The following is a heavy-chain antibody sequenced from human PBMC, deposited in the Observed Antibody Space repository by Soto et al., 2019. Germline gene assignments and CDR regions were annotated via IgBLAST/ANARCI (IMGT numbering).Heavy chain of an antibody. CDR1: GFTFSSYW. CDR2: INSDGSST. CDR3: AREPALSIVVVPAAIGGFDP. Sequence: GGSLRLSCAASGFTFSSYWMYWVRQAPGKGLVWVSRINSDGSSTSYADSVKGRFTISRDNAKNTLYLQMNSLRAEDTAVYYCAREPALSIVVVPAAIGGFDPWGQGTLVTVSS. D-gene: IGHD2-2*01. J-gene: IGHJ5*02. V-gene: IGHV3-74*01.